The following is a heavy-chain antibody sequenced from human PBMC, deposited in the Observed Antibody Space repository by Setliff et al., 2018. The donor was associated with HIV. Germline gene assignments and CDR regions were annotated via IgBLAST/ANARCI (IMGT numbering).Heavy chain of an antibody. V-gene: IGHV4-39*07. D-gene: IGHD3-10*01. CDR2: IYYTGST. CDR3: AGDDTVVRGHIDY. Sequence: KTSETLSLTCTVSGGSISTSRHYWGWIRQPPGKGLEWIGSIYYTGSTYYNPSLKSRVTISVDTSKNQFSLKLSSVTAADTAVYYCAGDDTVVRGHIDYWGQGTLVTVSS. J-gene: IGHJ4*02. CDR1: GGSISTSRHY.